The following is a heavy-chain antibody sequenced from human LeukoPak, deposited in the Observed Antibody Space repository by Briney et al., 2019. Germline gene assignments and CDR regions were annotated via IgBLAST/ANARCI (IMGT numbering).Heavy chain of an antibody. V-gene: IGHV3-23*01. CDR3: TRMGRMGRSDSFDI. J-gene: IGHJ3*02. D-gene: IGHD2-8*01. Sequence: GGSLRLSCAASQFTFSTYAMSWVRQAPGKGLEWVSLVTGTSKYYADSVKGRFTISRDNSEDTLYLQMNSLRVDATAVYFCTRMGRMGRSDSFDIWGQGTMVTVSS. CDR1: QFTFSTYA. CDR2: VTGTSK.